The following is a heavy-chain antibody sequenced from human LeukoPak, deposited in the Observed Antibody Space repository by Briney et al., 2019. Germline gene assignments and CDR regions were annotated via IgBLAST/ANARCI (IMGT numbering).Heavy chain of an antibody. J-gene: IGHJ3*02. CDR2: MNPNSGNT. Sequence: ASVKISCKVSGYTFTSYDINWVRQATGQGLEWMGWMNPNSGNTGYAQKFQGRVTMTRNTSISTAYMELSSLRSEDTAVYYCARGGKHYSRDAFDIWGQGTMVTVSS. D-gene: IGHD2-21*01. CDR1: GYTFTSYD. CDR3: ARGGKHYSRDAFDI. V-gene: IGHV1-8*01.